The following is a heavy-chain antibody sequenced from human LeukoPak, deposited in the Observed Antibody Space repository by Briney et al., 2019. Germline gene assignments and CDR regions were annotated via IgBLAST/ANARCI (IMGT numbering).Heavy chain of an antibody. V-gene: IGHV3-64*01. CDR2: ISGNGVSS. D-gene: IGHD1-7*01. J-gene: IGHJ4*02. CDR1: EFIFSSYE. Sequence: GGTLRLSCETSEFIFSSYEMHWVRQTPGRGLEYVSGISGNGVSSYYALSVKGRFTISRDNYKNTLYLQMGSLKTEDMAVYYCARSTEGTAHFDYWGQGTLVIVSS. CDR3: ARSTEGTAHFDY.